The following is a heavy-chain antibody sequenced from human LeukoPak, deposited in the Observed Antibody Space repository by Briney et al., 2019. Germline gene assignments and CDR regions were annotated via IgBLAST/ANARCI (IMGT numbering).Heavy chain of an antibody. CDR2: ISGSGGST. J-gene: IGHJ4*02. Sequence: GGSLRLSCAASGFTFSSYEMNWVRQAPGKGLEWVSAISGSGGSTYYADSVKGRFTISRDNSKNTLYLQMNSLRAEDTAVYYCAKVESSGGDCYDYWGRGTLVTVSS. CDR3: AKVESSGGDCYDY. CDR1: GFTFSSYE. V-gene: IGHV3-23*01. D-gene: IGHD2-21*01.